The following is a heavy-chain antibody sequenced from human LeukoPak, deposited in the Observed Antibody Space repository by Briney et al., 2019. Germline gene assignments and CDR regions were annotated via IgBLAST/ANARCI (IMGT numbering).Heavy chain of an antibody. D-gene: IGHD3-3*01. J-gene: IGHJ5*02. CDR1: GFTFSSYA. Sequence: GGSLRLSCAASGFTFSSYAMHWVRQAPGKGLEWVAVISYDGSYKNCADSVKGRFTISRDTSKNTLFLQMNSLRLEDTAVYYCAREIFRAFDHWGQGTLVTVS. CDR3: AREIFRAFDH. V-gene: IGHV3-30*04. CDR2: ISYDGSYK.